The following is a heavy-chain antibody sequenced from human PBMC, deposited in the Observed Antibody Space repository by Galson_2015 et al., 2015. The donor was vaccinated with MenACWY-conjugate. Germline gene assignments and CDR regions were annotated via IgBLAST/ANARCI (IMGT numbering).Heavy chain of an antibody. J-gene: IGHJ6*02. CDR3: AKGNYDIWTGYYNYYYYYGMDV. V-gene: IGHV3-23*01. D-gene: IGHD3-9*01. CDR2: ISGSGGST. Sequence: SLRLSCAASGFTFSSYAMSWVRQAPGKGLEWVSAISGSGGSTYYADSVKGRFTISRDNSKNTLYLQMNSLRAEDTAVYYCAKGNYDIWTGYYNYYYYYGMDVWGQGTTVTVSS. CDR1: GFTFSSYA.